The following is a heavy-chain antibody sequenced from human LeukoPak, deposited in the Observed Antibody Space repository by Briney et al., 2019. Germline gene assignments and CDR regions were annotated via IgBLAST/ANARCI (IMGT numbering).Heavy chain of an antibody. Sequence: SGTLSLTCAVSGGSISSSNWWSWVRQPPGKGLEWIGEIYHSGSTNYNPSLKSRVTISVDKSKNQFSLKLSSVTAADTAVYYCARHTMVRGVPDHGYYYYMDVWGKGTTVTISS. CDR1: GGSISSSNW. J-gene: IGHJ6*03. CDR2: IYHSGST. CDR3: ARHTMVRGVPDHGYYYYMDV. V-gene: IGHV4-4*02. D-gene: IGHD3-10*01.